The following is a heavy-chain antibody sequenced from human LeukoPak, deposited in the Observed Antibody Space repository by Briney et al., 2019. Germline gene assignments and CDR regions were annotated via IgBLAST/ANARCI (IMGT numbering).Heavy chain of an antibody. J-gene: IGHJ4*02. CDR3: AWFSMVRGALDY. V-gene: IGHV3-33*08. CDR1: GFTFSSYG. CDR2: ILYDGSNK. Sequence: GGSLRLSCAASGFTFSSYGMHWVRQAPGKGLEWVTGILYDGSNKYYADSVKGRFTISRDNSKNTLYLQMNSLRAEDTAVYYCAWFSMVRGALDYWGQGTLVTVSS. D-gene: IGHD3-10*01.